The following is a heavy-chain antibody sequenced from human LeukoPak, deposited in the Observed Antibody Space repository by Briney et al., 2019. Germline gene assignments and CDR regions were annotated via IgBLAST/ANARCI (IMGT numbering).Heavy chain of an antibody. J-gene: IGHJ5*02. V-gene: IGHV1-18*01. Sequence: ASVKVSCKASGYTFTSYGISWVRQAPGQGLEWMGWISAYNGNTNYAQKLQGRVTMTTDTSTSTAYMELRSLRSDDTAVYYCARAIAAAGGYNWFDPWGQGTLVTVSS. CDR3: ARAIAAAGGYNWFDP. D-gene: IGHD6-13*01. CDR1: GYTFTSYG. CDR2: ISAYNGNT.